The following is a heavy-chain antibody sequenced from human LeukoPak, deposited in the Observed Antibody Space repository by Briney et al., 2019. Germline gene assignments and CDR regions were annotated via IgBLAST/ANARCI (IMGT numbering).Heavy chain of an antibody. CDR1: GDSVSSNSVA. D-gene: IGHD6-19*01. Sequence: SQTLSLTCAISGDSVSSNSVAWTWIRQSPSRGLEWLGRTYYRSKWYNDYAVSVQSRITFNPDTSKNQFSLQLNSVTPEDTAVYYCARAEAGALGYWGQGILVTVSS. V-gene: IGHV6-1*01. CDR3: ARAEAGALGY. J-gene: IGHJ4*02. CDR2: TYYRSKWYN.